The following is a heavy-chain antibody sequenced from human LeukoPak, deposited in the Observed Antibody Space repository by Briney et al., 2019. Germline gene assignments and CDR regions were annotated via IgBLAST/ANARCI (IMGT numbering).Heavy chain of an antibody. D-gene: IGHD2-21*02. CDR3: AKAWALTYLGGVDS. CDR1: AFTFSSYA. CDR2: LSGTGCNT. J-gene: IGHJ4*02. Sequence: GGSLRLSCAAAAFTFSSYAMAWVRQAPGKGLEWVSTLSGTGCNTYYADSVRGRFTISRDNSKNTLYLQMNSLRAEDTAVYYCAKAWALTYLGGVDSWGQGTLVTVSS. V-gene: IGHV3-23*01.